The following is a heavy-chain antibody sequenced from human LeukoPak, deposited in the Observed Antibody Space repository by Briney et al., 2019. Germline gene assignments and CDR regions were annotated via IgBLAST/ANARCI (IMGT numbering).Heavy chain of an antibody. CDR2: IYYSGST. CDR3: ARDLRHYDILTGYSSTRYFDY. CDR1: GGSISSYY. J-gene: IGHJ4*02. V-gene: IGHV4-59*01. D-gene: IGHD3-9*01. Sequence: SETLSLTCTVSGGSISSYYWSWIRQPPGKGLEWIGYIYYSGSTNYNPSLKSRVTISVDTSKNQFSLKLSSVTAADTAVYYCARDLRHYDILTGYSSTRYFDYWGQGTLVSVSS.